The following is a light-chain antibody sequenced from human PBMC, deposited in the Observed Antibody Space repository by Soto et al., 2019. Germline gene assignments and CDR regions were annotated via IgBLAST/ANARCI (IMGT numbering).Light chain of an antibody. CDR1: SSDVGGYNY. J-gene: IGLJ2*01. V-gene: IGLV2-14*03. CDR3: SSYTTSSTVV. CDR2: DVS. Sequence: LTQPASVSGSPGQSITISCTGTSSDVGGYNYVSWYQQHPGKAPKLMIYDVSDRPSGVSNRFSGSKSGNTASLTISGLQAEDEADYYCSSYTTSSTVVFGGGTKVTVL.